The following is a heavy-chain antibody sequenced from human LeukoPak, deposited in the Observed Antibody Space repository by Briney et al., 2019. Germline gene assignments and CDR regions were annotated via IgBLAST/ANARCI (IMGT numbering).Heavy chain of an antibody. CDR2: IRYDGSNK. Sequence: AGGSLRLSCAASGFTFSSYGMHWVRQAPGKGLEWVAFIRYDGSNKYYADSVKGRLTISRDNSKNTLYLQMNSLRAEDTAVYYCAKDKIQLWLLNGRMPWFDPWGQGTLVTVSS. D-gene: IGHD5-18*01. CDR1: GFTFSSYG. J-gene: IGHJ5*02. CDR3: AKDKIQLWLLNGRMPWFDP. V-gene: IGHV3-30*02.